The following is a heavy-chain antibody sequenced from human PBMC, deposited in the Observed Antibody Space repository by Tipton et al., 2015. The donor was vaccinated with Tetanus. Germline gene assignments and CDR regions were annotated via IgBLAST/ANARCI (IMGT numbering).Heavy chain of an antibody. V-gene: IGHV3-66*01. J-gene: IGHJ5*02. CDR3: ATWGQLAHKWFDP. CDR2: LRSGGTT. Sequence: SLRLSCAASGFTFSDYAMSWVRQAPGKGLEWVSVLRSGGTTSYADSVKGRFTISRDNSKNTLYLQMDSLRPEDTGVYYCATWGQLAHKWFDPWGQGTLVTVSS. CDR1: GFTFSDYA. D-gene: IGHD2-2*01.